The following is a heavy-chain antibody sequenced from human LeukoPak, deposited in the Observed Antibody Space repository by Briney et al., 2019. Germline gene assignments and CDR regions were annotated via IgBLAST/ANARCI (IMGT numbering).Heavy chain of an antibody. CDR1: SGSISSSSYY. D-gene: IGHD2-2*01. CDR2: ILYSGTT. J-gene: IGHJ6*03. V-gene: IGHV4-39*07. CDR3: ARAPHGQYVFYMDV. Sequence: SETLSLTCTVSSGSISSSSYYWGWIRQPPGKGLEWIGIILYSGTTYCNPSLKSRVTISVDTSKNQFSLRLSSVTAADTAVYYCARAPHGQYVFYMDVWGKGTTVTVSS.